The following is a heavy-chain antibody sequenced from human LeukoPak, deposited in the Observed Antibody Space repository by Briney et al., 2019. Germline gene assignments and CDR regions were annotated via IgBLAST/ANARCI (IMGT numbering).Heavy chain of an antibody. J-gene: IGHJ5*02. CDR2: INHSGST. CDR1: GGSFSGYY. V-gene: IGHV4-34*01. D-gene: IGHD1-26*01. Sequence: SETLSLTCAVYGGSFSGYYWSWIRQPPGKGLEWIGEINHSGSTNYNPSLKSRVTISVDTSKNQFSLKLSSVTAADTAVYYCARPRIVGATSWFDPWGQGTLVTVSS. CDR3: ARPRIVGATSWFDP.